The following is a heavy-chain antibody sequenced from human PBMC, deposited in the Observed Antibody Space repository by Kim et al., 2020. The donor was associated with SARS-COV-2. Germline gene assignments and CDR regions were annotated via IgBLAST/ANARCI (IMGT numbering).Heavy chain of an antibody. V-gene: IGHV4-39*01. D-gene: IGHD6-13*01. J-gene: IGHJ3*02. CDR3: ASATDTYSSSWYRAFDI. CDR2: IYYSGST. Sequence: SETLSLTCTVSGGSISSSSYYWGWIRQPPGKGLEWIGSIYYSGSTYYNPSLKSRVTMSVDTSKNQFSLKLSSVTAADTAVYYCASATDTYSSSWYRAFDIWGQGTMVTVSS. CDR1: GGSISSSSYY.